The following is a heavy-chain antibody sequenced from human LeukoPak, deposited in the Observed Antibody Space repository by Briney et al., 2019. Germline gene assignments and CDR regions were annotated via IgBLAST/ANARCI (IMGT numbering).Heavy chain of an antibody. CDR2: IYTSGST. CDR3: ARYSSGSLGYYYGMDV. V-gene: IGHV4-4*07. D-gene: IGHD6-19*01. CDR1: GGSNSSYY. Sequence: KSSETLSLTCTVSGGSNSSYYWSWIRQPAGKGLEWIGRIYTSGSTNYNPSLKSRVTMSVDTSKNQFSLKLSSVTAADTAVYYCARYSSGSLGYYYGMDVWGQGTTVTVSS. J-gene: IGHJ6*02.